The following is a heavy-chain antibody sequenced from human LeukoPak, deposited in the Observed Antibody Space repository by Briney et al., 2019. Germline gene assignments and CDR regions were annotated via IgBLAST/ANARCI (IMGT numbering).Heavy chain of an antibody. CDR2: IIPIFGTA. J-gene: IGHJ4*02. CDR1: GGTFSSYA. V-gene: IGHV1-69*05. Sequence: ASVKVSCKASGGTFSSYAISWVRQAPGQGLEWMGGIIPIFGTANYAQKFQGRVTITTDESTSTAYMELSSLRSEDTAVYYCARDGLNYGSFYYWGQGTLVTVSS. CDR3: ARDGLNYGSFYY. D-gene: IGHD3-10*01.